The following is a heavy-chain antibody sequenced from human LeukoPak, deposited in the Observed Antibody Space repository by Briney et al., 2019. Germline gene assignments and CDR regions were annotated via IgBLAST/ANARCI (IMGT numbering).Heavy chain of an antibody. CDR1: GFTLSSHE. Sequence: GGSLRLSCMVSGFTLSSHEMSWIRQAPGKGLEWVSSIEYGESTTHYADSVRGRFTISRDNYKNTLYLQLTSLSDDDTAVYFCARNSGWYGISWGQGTLVIVSS. V-gene: IGHV3-23*01. J-gene: IGHJ4*02. CDR3: ARNSGWYGIS. CDR2: IEYGESTT. D-gene: IGHD6-19*01.